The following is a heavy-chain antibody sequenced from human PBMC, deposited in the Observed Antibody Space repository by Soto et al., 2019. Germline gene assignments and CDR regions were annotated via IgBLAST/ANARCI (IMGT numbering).Heavy chain of an antibody. J-gene: IGHJ4*02. Sequence: QVQLVQSGAEVKKPGSSVKVSCKASGGTFSSYTISWVRQAPGQGLEWMGRIIPILGIANYAQKFQGRVTITADKSTSTAYMELSSLRSEDTAVYYCARHYCDYNGGYWGQGTLVTVSS. CDR2: IIPILGIA. D-gene: IGHD4-17*01. CDR1: GGTFSSYT. CDR3: ARHYCDYNGGY. V-gene: IGHV1-69*02.